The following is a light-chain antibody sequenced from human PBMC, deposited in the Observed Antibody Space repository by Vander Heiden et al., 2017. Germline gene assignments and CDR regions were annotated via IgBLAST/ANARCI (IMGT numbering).Light chain of an antibody. CDR2: SNN. J-gene: IGLJ1*01. V-gene: IGLV1-44*01. CDR3: AAWDDSLNGLYV. CDR1: ISNIGRNT. Sequence: QSVLTQPPSASGTPGQRVTIPCSGSISNIGRNTVNWYQHLPGTAPKLLINSNNQRPSGVPDRFSASKSGTSASLAISGLQSEDEAVYYCAAWDDSLNGLYVFGSGTKVTVL.